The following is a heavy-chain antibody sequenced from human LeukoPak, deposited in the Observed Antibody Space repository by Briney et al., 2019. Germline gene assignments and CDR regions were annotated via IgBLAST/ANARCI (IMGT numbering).Heavy chain of an antibody. CDR1: GGTFSSYT. J-gene: IGHJ4*02. Sequence: GASVKVSCKASGGTFSSYTISWVRQAPGQGLEWMGRIIPILGIANYAQKFQGRVTITADKSTSTAYMELSSLRSEDTAVYYCASLQPLGIIDYWGQGTLVTVSS. CDR3: ASLQPLGIIDY. CDR2: IIPILGIA. D-gene: IGHD7-27*01. V-gene: IGHV1-69*02.